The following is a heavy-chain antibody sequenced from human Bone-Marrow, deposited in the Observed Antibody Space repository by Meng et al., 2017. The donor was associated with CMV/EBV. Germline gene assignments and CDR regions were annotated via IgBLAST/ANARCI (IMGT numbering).Heavy chain of an antibody. Sequence: GESLKISCAASGFIFSTYWMHWVRQAPGKGLVWVSRINSDESSTSHADSVKGRFTISRDNSKNTLYLQMNSLRAEDTAVYYCAKEPVNYWGQGTLVTVSS. D-gene: IGHD4-11*01. CDR1: GFIFSTYW. CDR3: AKEPVNY. J-gene: IGHJ4*02. V-gene: IGHV3-74*01. CDR2: INSDESST.